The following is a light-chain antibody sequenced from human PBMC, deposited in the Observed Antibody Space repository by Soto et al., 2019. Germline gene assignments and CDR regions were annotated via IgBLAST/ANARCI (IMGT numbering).Light chain of an antibody. CDR1: QSVSSSY. J-gene: IGKJ3*01. CDR2: GAS. V-gene: IGKV3-20*01. CDR3: QQYGSSLRCT. Sequence: EIVLKQSPGTLSLSPGERATLSCRASQSVSSSYLAWYLQKPGQAPRLLIYGASSRATGIPDRFSGSVSGTDCTLTISRLDPEDFAVYYGQQYGSSLRCTFGPGTKVDIK.